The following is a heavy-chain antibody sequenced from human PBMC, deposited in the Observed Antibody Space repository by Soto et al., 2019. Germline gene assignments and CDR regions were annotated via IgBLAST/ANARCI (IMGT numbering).Heavy chain of an antibody. CDR1: GFTFTSSA. D-gene: IGHD6-19*01. V-gene: IGHV1-58*02. CDR3: ARAVAVAADFDY. Sequence: SVKVSCKASGFTFTSSAMQWVRQARGQRLEWIGWIVVGSGNTNYAQKFQERVTITRDISTSTAYMELSSLRSEDTAVYYCARAVAVAADFDYWGQGTLVTVSS. J-gene: IGHJ4*02. CDR2: IVVGSGNT.